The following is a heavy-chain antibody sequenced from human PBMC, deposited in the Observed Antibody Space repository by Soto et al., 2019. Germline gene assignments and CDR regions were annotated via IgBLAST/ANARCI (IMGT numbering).Heavy chain of an antibody. Sequence: EVQLMESGGGLVEPGGSLRLSCAASGFTFSNAWMSWVRXXPGKGLEWVGRIKSKTDGGTTDYAAPVKGRFTISRDDSXNXXXXXXXXLKSEDTAVYYXTSGWPDYWGQGTLVTVSS. CDR3: TSGWPDY. CDR2: IKSKTDGGTT. J-gene: IGHJ4*02. V-gene: IGHV3-15*01. D-gene: IGHD6-19*01. CDR1: GFTFSNAW.